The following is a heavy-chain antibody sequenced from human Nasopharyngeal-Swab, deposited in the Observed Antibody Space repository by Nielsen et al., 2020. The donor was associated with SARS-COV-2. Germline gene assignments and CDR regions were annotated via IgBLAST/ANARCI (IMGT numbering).Heavy chain of an antibody. D-gene: IGHD6-13*01. CDR3: ARDLEVAAAGTGYYYGMDV. CDR2: IKQDGSEK. J-gene: IGHJ6*02. V-gene: IGHV3-7*01. CDR1: GFTFSSYW. Sequence: GESLKLSCAASGFTFSSYWMSWVRQAPGKGLEWVANIKQDGSEKYYVDSVKGRFTISRDNAKNSLYLQMNSLSAEDTAVYYCARDLEVAAAGTGYYYGMDVWGQGTTVTVSS.